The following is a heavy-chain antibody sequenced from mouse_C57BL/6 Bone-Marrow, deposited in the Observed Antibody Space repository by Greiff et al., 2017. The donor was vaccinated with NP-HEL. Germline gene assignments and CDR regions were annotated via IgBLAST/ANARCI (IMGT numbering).Heavy chain of an antibody. CDR2: INYDGSST. D-gene: IGHD2-4*01. J-gene: IGHJ4*01. CDR3: AREGGLRRRTYAMDY. CDR1: GFTFSDYS. V-gene: IGHV5-16*01. Sequence: EVKLVESEGGLVQPGSSMQLSCTASGFTFSDYSMAWVRQVPEKGLEWVANINYDGSSTSSLDSLKSRFIISRDNAKTILYLQMSSLKSEDTATYYCAREGGLRRRTYAMDYWGQGTSVTVSS.